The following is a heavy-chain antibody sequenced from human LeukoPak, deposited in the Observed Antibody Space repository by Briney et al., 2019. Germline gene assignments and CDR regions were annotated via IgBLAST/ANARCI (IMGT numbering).Heavy chain of an antibody. CDR3: ARDMSTVTTPDY. CDR1: GFTFSSYA. V-gene: IGHV3-21*01. Sequence: PGRSLRLSCAASGFTFSSYAMHWVRQAPGKGLEWVSSISSSSSYIYYADSVKGRFTISRDNAKNSLYLQMNSLRAEDTAVYYCARDMSTVTTPDYWGQGTLVTVSS. CDR2: ISSSSSYI. D-gene: IGHD4-17*01. J-gene: IGHJ4*02.